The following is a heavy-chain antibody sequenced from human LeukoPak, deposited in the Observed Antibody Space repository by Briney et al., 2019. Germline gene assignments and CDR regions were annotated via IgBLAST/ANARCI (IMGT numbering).Heavy chain of an antibody. D-gene: IGHD6-13*01. J-gene: IGHJ4*02. CDR2: ISSSGSSI. CDR1: VFTFSSYG. Sequence: PGGSLRLSCAASVFTFSSYGMNWVRRAPGKGLEWVSYISSSGSSIYYADSVKGRFTISRDNAKNSLYLQMNSLRAEDTAVYYCARVRSSTDFDYWGQGTLVTVSS. V-gene: IGHV3-48*03. CDR3: ARVRSSTDFDY.